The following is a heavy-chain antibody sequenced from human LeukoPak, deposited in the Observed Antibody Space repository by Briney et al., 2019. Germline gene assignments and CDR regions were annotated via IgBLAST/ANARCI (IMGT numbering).Heavy chain of an antibody. D-gene: IGHD4-17*01. CDR3: ARNPTTAYYYYYYYMDV. V-gene: IGHV3-23*01. CDR1: GFTFSSYA. J-gene: IGHJ6*03. CDR2: ISGSGGST. Sequence: GSLRLSCAASGFTFSSYAMSWVRQAPGKGLEWVSVISGSGGSTYYADSVMGRFTISRDNSKNTLYLQMSSLRADDTAVYYCARNPTTAYYYYYYYMDVWGKGTTVTVSS.